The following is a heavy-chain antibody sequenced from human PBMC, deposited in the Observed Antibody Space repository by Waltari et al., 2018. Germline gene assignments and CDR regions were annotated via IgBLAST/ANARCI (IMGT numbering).Heavy chain of an antibody. CDR1: GFTFGDYY. Sequence: QVQLAESGGGLVKPGGSLRLSCAGSGFTFGDYYMVWIRQGPGKGLEWVSFISSSGATTYYADSVKDRFTISRDNSNNSVSLQMHSLRVEDTALYYCARPQRGYYGMDVWGQGTTVTVAS. CDR2: ISSSGATT. V-gene: IGHV3-11*01. J-gene: IGHJ6*02. CDR3: ARPQRGYYGMDV.